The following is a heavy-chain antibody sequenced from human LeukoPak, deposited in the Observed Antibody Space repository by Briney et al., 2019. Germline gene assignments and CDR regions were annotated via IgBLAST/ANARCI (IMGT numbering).Heavy chain of an antibody. D-gene: IGHD6-13*01. CDR2: FDPEDGEI. CDR1: GYTLTELS. Sequence: ASVKVSCKVSGYTLTELSMHWVRQAPGKGLEWMGGFDPEDGEIIYAQKFQGRVTMTEDTSTDTAYMELSSLRSEDTAVYYCARVPRIAAAGTAFDYWGQGTLVTVSS. CDR3: ARVPRIAAAGTAFDY. J-gene: IGHJ4*02. V-gene: IGHV1-24*01.